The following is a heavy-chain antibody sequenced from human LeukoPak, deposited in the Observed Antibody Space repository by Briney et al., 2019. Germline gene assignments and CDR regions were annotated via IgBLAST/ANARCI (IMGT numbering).Heavy chain of an antibody. CDR2: INHSGST. J-gene: IGHJ4*02. CDR1: GGSISGYY. CDR3: ARRGFDY. Sequence: SETLSLTCTVSGGSISGYYWSWIRQPPGKGLEWIGEINHSGSTNYNPSLKSRVTISVDTSKNQFSLKLSSVTAADTAVYYCARRGFDYWGQGTLVTVSS. V-gene: IGHV4-34*01.